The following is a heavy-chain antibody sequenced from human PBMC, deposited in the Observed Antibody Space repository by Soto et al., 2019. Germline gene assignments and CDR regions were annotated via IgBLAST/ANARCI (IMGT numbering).Heavy chain of an antibody. D-gene: IGHD3-3*01. J-gene: IGHJ6*03. CDR2: ISGSGGST. CDR1: GFTFSSYA. CDR3: AKDREYYDFWSGYYYYYYYMDV. Sequence: GGSLRLSCAASGFTFSSYAMSWVRQAPGKGLEWVSAISGSGGSTYYADSGKGRFTIPRDNSKNTLDLQMNSLIAEDTAVYYCAKDREYYDFWSGYYYYYYYMDVWGKGTTVTVSS. V-gene: IGHV3-23*01.